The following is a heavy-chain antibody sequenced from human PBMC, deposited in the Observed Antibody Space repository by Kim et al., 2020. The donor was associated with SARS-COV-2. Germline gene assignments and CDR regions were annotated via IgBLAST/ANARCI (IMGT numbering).Heavy chain of an antibody. CDR1: GFSLSTSGVG. CDR2: IYWDDDK. CDR3: ALSRWGIAARTPLGYFDY. V-gene: IGHV2-5*02. J-gene: IGHJ4*02. Sequence: SGPTLVNPTQTLTLTCTFSGFSLSTSGVGVGWIRQPPGKALEWLALIYWDDDKRYSPSLKSRLTITKDTSKNQVVLTMTNMDPVDTATYYCALSRWGIAARTPLGYFDYWGQGTLVTVSS. D-gene: IGHD6-6*01.